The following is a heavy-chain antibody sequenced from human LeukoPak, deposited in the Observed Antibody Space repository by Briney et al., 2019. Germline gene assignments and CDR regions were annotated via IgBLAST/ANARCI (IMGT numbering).Heavy chain of an antibody. V-gene: IGHV4-31*03. Sequence: SQTLSLTCTVSGGSISSGGYYWSWIRQHPGEGLEWIGYIYYTGTTYYNPSLKSRLTISVDTSKNQFSLKLSPVTAADTAVYYCARSGAVWKPPTYFQDWGQGTLVTVSS. D-gene: IGHD1-1*01. CDR1: GGSISSGGYY. CDR2: IYYTGTT. J-gene: IGHJ1*01. CDR3: ARSGAVWKPPTYFQD.